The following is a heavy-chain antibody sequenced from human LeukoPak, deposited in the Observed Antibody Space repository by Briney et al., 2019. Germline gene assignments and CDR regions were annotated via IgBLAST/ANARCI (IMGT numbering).Heavy chain of an antibody. J-gene: IGHJ3*02. Sequence: GGSLRLSCAASGFTFSSYSMNWVRQAPGKGLEWVSYISSSSSYIYYADSVKGRFTISRDNAKNSLYLQMNSLRAEDTAVYYCARDWRDSSGKFPNDAFDIWGQGTMVTVSS. CDR2: ISSSSSYI. CDR3: ARDWRDSSGKFPNDAFDI. V-gene: IGHV3-21*05. D-gene: IGHD3-22*01. CDR1: GFTFSSYS.